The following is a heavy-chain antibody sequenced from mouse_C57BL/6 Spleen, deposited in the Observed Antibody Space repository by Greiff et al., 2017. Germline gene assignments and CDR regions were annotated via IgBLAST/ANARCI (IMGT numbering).Heavy chain of an antibody. CDR3: ERNPREAMDY. V-gene: IGHV1-50*01. CDR1: GYTFTSYW. CDR2: IDPSDSYT. Sequence: VQLQQPGAELVKPGASVKLSCKASGYTFTSYWMQWVKQRPGQGLEWIGEIDPSDSYTNYNQKFKGKATLTVDTSSSTAYMQLSSLTSEDSAVYYCERNPREAMDYWGQGTSVTVSS. J-gene: IGHJ4*01.